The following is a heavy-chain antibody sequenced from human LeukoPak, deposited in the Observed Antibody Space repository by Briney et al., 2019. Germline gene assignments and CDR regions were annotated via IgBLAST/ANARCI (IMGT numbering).Heavy chain of an antibody. CDR3: AREAVYYDSSGYYYVGWFDP. CDR1: GGSISSYY. CDR2: MYYSGST. D-gene: IGHD3-22*01. Sequence: SETLSLTCTVSGGSISSYYWCWIRQPPGKGLEWIGYMYYSGSTNYNPSLKSRVTISVDTSKNQFSLKLSSVTAADTAVYYCAREAVYYDSSGYYYVGWFDPWGQGTLVTVSS. J-gene: IGHJ5*02. V-gene: IGHV4-59*01.